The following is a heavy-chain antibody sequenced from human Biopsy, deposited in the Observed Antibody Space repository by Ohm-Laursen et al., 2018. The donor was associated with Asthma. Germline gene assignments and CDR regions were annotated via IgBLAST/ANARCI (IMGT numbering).Heavy chain of an antibody. V-gene: IGHV4-34*01. D-gene: IGHD2-8*01. CDR2: IPQGGAT. CDR1: RGSFRGYV. J-gene: IGHJ6*02. Sequence: SETLSLTCAYRGSFRGYVWTWIRQPPGKGLEWIGEIPQGGATTFNPSLKSRVTISIDPSKSQLSLRRTSMTAADPAVYYFANGTQWSGLGVWGQGTTVPVSS. CDR3: ANGTQWSGLGV.